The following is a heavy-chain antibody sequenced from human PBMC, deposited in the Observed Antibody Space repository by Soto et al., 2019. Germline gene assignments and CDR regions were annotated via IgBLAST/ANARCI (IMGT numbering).Heavy chain of an antibody. Sequence: PWGSLRLSCAAAGVTFGSYGMHCARQAPGKGLEWVAVIWYDGSNKYYADSVKGRFTISRDNSKNTLYLQMNSLRAEDTAVYYCAKLNQIDFDYWGQGTLVTVSS. CDR1: GVTFGSYG. D-gene: IGHD2-2*01. J-gene: IGHJ4*02. V-gene: IGHV3-33*06. CDR3: AKLNQIDFDY. CDR2: IWYDGSNK.